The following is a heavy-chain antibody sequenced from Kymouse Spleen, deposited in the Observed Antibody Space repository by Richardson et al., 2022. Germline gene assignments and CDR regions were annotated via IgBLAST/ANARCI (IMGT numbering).Heavy chain of an antibody. V-gene: IGHV4-34*01. J-gene: IGHJ6*02. CDR2: INHSGST. Sequence: QVQLQQWGAGLLKPSETLSLTCAVYGGSFSGYYWSWIRQPPGKGLEWIGEINHSGSTNYNPSLKSRVTISVDTSKNQFSLKLSSVTAADTAVYYCARGYSGYLYGMDVWGQGTTVTVSS. CDR1: GGSFSGYY. D-gene: IGHD5-12*01. CDR3: ARGYSGYLYGMDV.